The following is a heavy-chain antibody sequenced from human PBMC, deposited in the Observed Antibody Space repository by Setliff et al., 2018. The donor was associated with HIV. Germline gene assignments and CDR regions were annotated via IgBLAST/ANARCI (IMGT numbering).Heavy chain of an antibody. Sequence: SETLSLTCTVSSVSFSSYSWTWIRQPPGKGLEWIGYLSYSGSTSYNPSLKSRVAISLDTSTSKNEFSLKLTSVTAADTAVYYCARVVGVAPYYYMDVWGKGTTVTVSS. CDR1: SVSFSSYS. D-gene: IGHD2-15*01. CDR3: ARVVGVAPYYYMDV. CDR2: LSYSGST. V-gene: IGHV4-59*01. J-gene: IGHJ6*03.